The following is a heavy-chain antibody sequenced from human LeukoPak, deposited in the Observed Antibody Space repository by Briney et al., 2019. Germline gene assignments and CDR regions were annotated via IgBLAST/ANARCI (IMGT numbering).Heavy chain of an antibody. CDR1: GYTFTIYG. J-gene: IGHJ4*02. Sequence: ASVKVSFTSSGYTFTIYGISWGRQAPGQGLEWMGWINLNTGDTDYAPKFQGRVTMTRDTSITTAYMELSRLRYDDTAVYYCARDQPALDYWGRGTLVTVSS. CDR2: INLNTGDT. V-gene: IGHV1-2*02. CDR3: ARDQPALDY.